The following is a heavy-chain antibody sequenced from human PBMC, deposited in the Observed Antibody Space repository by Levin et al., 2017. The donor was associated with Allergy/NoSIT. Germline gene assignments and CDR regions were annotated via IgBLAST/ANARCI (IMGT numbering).Heavy chain of an antibody. CDR3: ASYSGSYYRSYYYYGMDV. V-gene: IGHV1-69*06. CDR2: IIPIFGTA. D-gene: IGHD1-26*01. J-gene: IGHJ6*02. CDR1: GGTFSSYA. Sequence: GGSLRLSCKASGGTFSSYAISWVRQAPGQGLEWMGGIIPIFGTANYAQKFQGRVTITADKSTSTAYMELSSLRSEDTAVYYCASYSGSYYRSYYYYGMDVWGQGTTVTVSS.